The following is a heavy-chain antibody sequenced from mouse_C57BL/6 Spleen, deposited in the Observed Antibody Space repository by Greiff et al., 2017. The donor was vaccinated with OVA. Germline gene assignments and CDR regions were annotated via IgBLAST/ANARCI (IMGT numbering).Heavy chain of an antibody. D-gene: IGHD6-5*01. CDR2: INPSNGGT. J-gene: IGHJ3*01. CDR1: GYTFTSYW. V-gene: IGHV1-53*01. CDR3: ARKGAYDLIFAY. Sequence: QVQLKQPGTELVKPGASVKLSCKASGYTFTSYWMHWVKQRPGQGLEWIGNINPSNGGTNYNEKFKSKATLTVDKSSSTAYMQLSSLTSEDSAVYYCARKGAYDLIFAYWGQGTLVTVSA.